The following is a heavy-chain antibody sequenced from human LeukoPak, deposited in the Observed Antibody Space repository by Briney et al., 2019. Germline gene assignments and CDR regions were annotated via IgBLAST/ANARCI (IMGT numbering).Heavy chain of an antibody. D-gene: IGHD2-21*02. CDR3: ARVTDCGGDCYSGDYYGMDV. J-gene: IGHJ6*02. CDR1: GFTFSDYY. Sequence: GGSLRLSCAASGFTFSDYYMSWIRQAPGKGLEWVSYISSSGSTIYYADSVKGRLTISRDNAKNSLYLQMNSLRAEDTAVYYCARVTDCGGDCYSGDYYGMDVWGQGTTVTVSS. CDR2: ISSSGSTI. V-gene: IGHV3-11*01.